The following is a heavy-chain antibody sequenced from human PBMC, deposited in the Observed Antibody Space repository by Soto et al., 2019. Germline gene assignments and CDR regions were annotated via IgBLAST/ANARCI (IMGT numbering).Heavy chain of an antibody. CDR2: ISSASSET. Sequence: PGWSLSLSCESSVFTFIRVSMNWVRQVPGKGLEWVASISSASSETWYADSVKGRFIISRDNAQNSLFVQMNTLRPEDSAIYYCARVAYWGPGTQVTVSS. CDR1: VFTFIRVS. V-gene: IGHV3-21*04. CDR3: ARVAY. J-gene: IGHJ4*02.